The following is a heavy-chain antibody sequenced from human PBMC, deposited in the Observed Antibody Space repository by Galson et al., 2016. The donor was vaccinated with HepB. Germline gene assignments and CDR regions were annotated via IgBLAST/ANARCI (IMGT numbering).Heavy chain of an antibody. CDR1: GYTFTSYA. CDR3: AKDPEPFMIAATSYGMDV. V-gene: IGHV1-3*01. Sequence: SVKVSCKASGYTFTSYAMHWVRQAPGQRLEWMGWINAGNGNTKYSQKFQGRVTITRDTSASTAYMELNSLRAEDTAVYYWAKDPEPFMIAATSYGMDVWGQGTTVTVSS. D-gene: IGHD6-13*01. J-gene: IGHJ6*02. CDR2: INAGNGNT.